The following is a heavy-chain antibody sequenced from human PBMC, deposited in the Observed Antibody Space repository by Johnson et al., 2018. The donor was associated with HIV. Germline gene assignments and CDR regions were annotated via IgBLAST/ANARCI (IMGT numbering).Heavy chain of an antibody. CDR1: GFTFSNYA. CDR2: MGTAGDT. V-gene: IGHV3-13*01. Sequence: VQLVESGGDWVQRGGSLKLSCPASGFTFSNYAIPWVRQATGKGLEWVSTMGTAGDTYYAGSVKGRSTVSRENAKNSLYLQMNSLRAGDTAVYYCARGGSRTTIFGVDINLGGFDIWGQGTMVTVSS. J-gene: IGHJ3*02. CDR3: ARGGSRTTIFGVDINLGGFDI. D-gene: IGHD3-3*01.